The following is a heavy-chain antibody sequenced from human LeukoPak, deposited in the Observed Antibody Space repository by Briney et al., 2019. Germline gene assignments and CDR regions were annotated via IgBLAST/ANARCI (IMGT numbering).Heavy chain of an antibody. Sequence: GGSLRLSCAASGFTFSSYWMSWVRQAPGKGLEWVANIKQDGSEKYYVDSVKGRFTISRDNAKNSLYLQMNSLRAEDTAVYYCARGPWISIFGVVLAFDIWGQGTMVTVSS. D-gene: IGHD3-3*01. J-gene: IGHJ3*02. CDR2: IKQDGSEK. CDR1: GFTFSSYW. V-gene: IGHV3-7*04. CDR3: ARGPWISIFGVVLAFDI.